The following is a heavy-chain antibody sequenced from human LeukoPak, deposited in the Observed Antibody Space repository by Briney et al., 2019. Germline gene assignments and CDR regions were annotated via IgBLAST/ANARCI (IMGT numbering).Heavy chain of an antibody. CDR1: GDTFSTYT. J-gene: IGHJ3*02. V-gene: IGHV1-69*04. Sequence: SVKVSCKASGDTFSTYTMTWVRQAPGQGLEWMGRIITTLGIANYAQKFQGRVTITADKSTSTAYMELSSLRSEDTAMYFCAREYPRAFDIWGQGTMVTVSS. D-gene: IGHD2-2*02. CDR2: IITTLGIA. CDR3: AREYPRAFDI.